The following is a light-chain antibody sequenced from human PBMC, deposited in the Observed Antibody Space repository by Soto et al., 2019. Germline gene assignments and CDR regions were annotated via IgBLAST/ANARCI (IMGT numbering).Light chain of an antibody. CDR1: QDISSF. Sequence: IQLTQSPSSLSSSIGDRVTITCRASQDISSFLAWYQQKPGKDPKLLIYAASTLQSGVPSRFSGSGSGTDFTLTISSLQPEDFATYFCQQLNSYPLTFGQGTRLEIK. V-gene: IGKV1-9*01. CDR3: QQLNSYPLT. CDR2: AAS. J-gene: IGKJ5*01.